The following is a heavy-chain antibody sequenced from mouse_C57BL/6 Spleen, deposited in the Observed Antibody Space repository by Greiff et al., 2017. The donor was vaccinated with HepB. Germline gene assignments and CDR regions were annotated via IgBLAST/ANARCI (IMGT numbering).Heavy chain of an antibody. Sequence: VQLQQSGAELVRPGASVKLSCTASGFNIKDDYMHWVKQRPEQGLEWIGWIDPENGDTEYASKFQGKATITADTSSNTAYLQLSSLTSEDTAVYYCTKLVWFAYWGQGTLVTVSA. CDR1: GFNIKDDY. D-gene: IGHD4-1*01. CDR3: TKLVWFAY. V-gene: IGHV14-4*01. CDR2: IDPENGDT. J-gene: IGHJ3*01.